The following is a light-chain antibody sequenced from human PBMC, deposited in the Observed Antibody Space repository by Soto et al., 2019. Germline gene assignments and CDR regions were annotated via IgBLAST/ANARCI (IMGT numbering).Light chain of an antibody. V-gene: IGKV3-20*01. Sequence: ESGLTQSPGTLSMSPGERATLSCRASQSVSSSYSAWYQQKPGQAPRLLIYGASSRATGIPDWFSGSGSGTDFPLTISTLEPEDFAVYYCQQYGSSPFTFGPGTKVDIK. CDR3: QQYGSSPFT. J-gene: IGKJ3*01. CDR2: GAS. CDR1: QSVSSSY.